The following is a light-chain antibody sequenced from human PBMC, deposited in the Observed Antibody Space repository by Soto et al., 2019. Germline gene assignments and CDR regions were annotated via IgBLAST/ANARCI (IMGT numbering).Light chain of an antibody. V-gene: IGKV3-11*01. CDR2: DAS. J-gene: IGKJ4*01. CDR3: QQRSKWPLT. Sequence: EVVLTQSPATLSLSPGERATLSCRASQSVSSHLAWYQQKPGQAPRLPIYDASNRATGIPARFSGSGSGTAFTLTISNLEPEDFAVYYFQQRSKWPLTLGGGTKVEI. CDR1: QSVSSH.